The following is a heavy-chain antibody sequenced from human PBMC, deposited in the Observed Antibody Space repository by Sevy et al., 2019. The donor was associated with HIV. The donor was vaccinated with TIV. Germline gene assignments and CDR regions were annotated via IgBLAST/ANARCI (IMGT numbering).Heavy chain of an antibody. Sequence: GGSLRLSCAASGFTFSTYAMHWVRQAPGKGLEWVAVISYDGSNTYYADSVKGRFTISRDNSKNMLYLQMNSLRAEDTAMYYCARDRYCSTSRCYNWIDPWGQGTLVTVSS. CDR3: ARDRYCSTSRCYNWIDP. J-gene: IGHJ5*02. CDR2: ISYDGSNT. CDR1: GFTFSTYA. V-gene: IGHV3-30*04. D-gene: IGHD2-2*01.